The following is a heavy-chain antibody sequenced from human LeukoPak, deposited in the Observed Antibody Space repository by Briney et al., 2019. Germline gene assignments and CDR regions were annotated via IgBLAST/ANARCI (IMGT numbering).Heavy chain of an antibody. V-gene: IGHV3-23*01. CDR1: GFNFSNYA. D-gene: IGHD6-13*01. Sequence: GGSLRLSCAASGFNFSNYAMSWVRQAPGKGLEWVSAISGSGGSTYYADSVKGRFTISRDNSKNTLYLQMNSLRAEDTAVYYCAKGGTSDSSSWYYAEYFQHWGQGTLVTVSS. CDR2: ISGSGGST. J-gene: IGHJ1*01. CDR3: AKGGTSDSSSWYYAEYFQH.